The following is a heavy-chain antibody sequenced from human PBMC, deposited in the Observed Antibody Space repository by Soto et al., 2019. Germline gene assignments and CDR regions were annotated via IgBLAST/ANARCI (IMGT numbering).Heavy chain of an antibody. Sequence: QVQLMQSGAEVKKPGASVKVSCKASGDTFTDYYIHRVRQAPGQGLEWMGTVNPSGGHTTYAQHFLGRVTMTRDTSTSTLYRGPTSLTSDGTAIYYCARGGHVVVVTAALDYWGQGTRVTVSS. J-gene: IGHJ4*02. D-gene: IGHD2-21*02. V-gene: IGHV1-46*01. CDR1: GDTFTDYY. CDR2: VNPSGGHT. CDR3: ARGGHVVVVTAALDY.